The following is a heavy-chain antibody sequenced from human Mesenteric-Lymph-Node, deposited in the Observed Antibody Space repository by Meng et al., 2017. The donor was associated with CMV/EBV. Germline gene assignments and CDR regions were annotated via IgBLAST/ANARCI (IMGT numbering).Heavy chain of an antibody. Sequence: SETLSLTCTVSGGSVSSGSYYGSWIRQPPGKGLEWIGYIYYSGSTNYNPSLKSRVTISVDTSKNQFSLKLSSVTAADTAVYYCARGGTNYDILTGYDYYYYGMDVWGQGTTVTVSS. CDR2: IYYSGST. V-gene: IGHV4-61*01. CDR3: ARGGTNYDILTGYDYYYYGMDV. CDR1: GGSVSSGSYY. J-gene: IGHJ6*02. D-gene: IGHD3-9*01.